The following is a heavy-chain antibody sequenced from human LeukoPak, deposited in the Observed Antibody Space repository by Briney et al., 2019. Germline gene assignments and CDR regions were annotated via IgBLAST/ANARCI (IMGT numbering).Heavy chain of an antibody. CDR3: AKDFRIGYSAHFDY. Sequence: PGGSLRLSCAASGFTFSSYAMSWVRQAPGKGLEWVSAISGSGGSTYYADSVKGRFTFSRDNSKSTLYLQMDSLRGEDTAVYYRAKDFRIGYSAHFDYWGQGALVTVSS. V-gene: IGHV3-23*01. CDR1: GFTFSSYA. CDR2: ISGSGGST. J-gene: IGHJ4*02. D-gene: IGHD2-21*01.